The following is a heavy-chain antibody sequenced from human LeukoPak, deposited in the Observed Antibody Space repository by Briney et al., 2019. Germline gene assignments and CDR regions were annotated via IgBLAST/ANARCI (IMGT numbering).Heavy chain of an antibody. V-gene: IGHV5-51*01. CDR1: GYSFTSYW. D-gene: IGHD5-18*01. CDR2: IYPGDSDT. J-gene: IGHJ3*02. Sequence: RGESLKISCKGFGYSFTSYWIGWVRQMPGKGLEWMGIIYPGDSDTRYSPSFQGQVTISADKSISTAYLQWSSLKASDTAMYYCARSNSYGFNAFDIWGQGTMVTVSS. CDR3: ARSNSYGFNAFDI.